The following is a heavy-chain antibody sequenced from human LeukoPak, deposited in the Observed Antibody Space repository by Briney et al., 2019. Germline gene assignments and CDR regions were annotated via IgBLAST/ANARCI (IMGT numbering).Heavy chain of an antibody. CDR3: ARDRTMVRGVMGDAFDI. V-gene: IGHV3-20*01. D-gene: IGHD3-10*01. CDR2: ISWNGGST. J-gene: IGHJ3*02. CDR1: GFTFDDYG. Sequence: PGGSLRLSCEGSGFTFDDYGMSWVRQAPGKGLEWVSGISWNGGSTGYADSVKGRFTISRDNAKNSLYLQMNSLRAEDTAFYQCARDRTMVRGVMGDAFDIWGQGIMVTVSS.